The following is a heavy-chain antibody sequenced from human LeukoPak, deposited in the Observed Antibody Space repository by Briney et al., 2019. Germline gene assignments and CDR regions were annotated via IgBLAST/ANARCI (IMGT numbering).Heavy chain of an antibody. CDR3: AKLLRVGGTNEAFDI. V-gene: IGHV3-23*01. D-gene: IGHD1-26*01. J-gene: IGHJ3*02. CDR1: GFTFSSYA. Sequence: VQPGGSLNLSCAASGFTFSSYAMTWVRQAPGKGLEWVSTISATGGSTYYADSVQGRFTISRDNSKNTLYLQMNSLRPEDTAVYYCAKLLRVGGTNEAFDIWGQGTMITVSS. CDR2: ISATGGST.